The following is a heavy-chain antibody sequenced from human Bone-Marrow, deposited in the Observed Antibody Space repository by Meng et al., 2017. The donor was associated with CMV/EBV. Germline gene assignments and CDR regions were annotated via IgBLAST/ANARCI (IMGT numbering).Heavy chain of an antibody. V-gene: IGHV3-11*01. CDR1: GFTFSDYY. CDR2: ISSSGSTI. Sequence: GESLKISCAASGFTFSDYYMSWIRQAPGKGLEWVSYISSSGSTIYYADSVKGRFTIPRDNAKNSLYLQMNSLRAEDTAVYYCARFDDSSGYYVGTPHFDYWGQGTLVTVSS. CDR3: ARFDDSSGYYVGTPHFDY. J-gene: IGHJ4*02. D-gene: IGHD3-22*01.